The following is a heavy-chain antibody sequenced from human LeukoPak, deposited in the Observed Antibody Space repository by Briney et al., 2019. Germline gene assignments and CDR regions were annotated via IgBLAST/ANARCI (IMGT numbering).Heavy chain of an antibody. CDR3: ATLAYCGGDCSDAFDI. V-gene: IGHV4-59*01. D-gene: IGHD2-21*02. Sequence: DPSETLSLTCTVSGGSISSYYWSWIRQPPVKGLEWIGYIYYSGSTNYNPSLKSRVTISVDTSKNQFSLKLSSVTAADTAVYYCATLAYCGGDCSDAFDIWGQGTMVTVSS. J-gene: IGHJ3*02. CDR1: GGSISSYY. CDR2: IYYSGST.